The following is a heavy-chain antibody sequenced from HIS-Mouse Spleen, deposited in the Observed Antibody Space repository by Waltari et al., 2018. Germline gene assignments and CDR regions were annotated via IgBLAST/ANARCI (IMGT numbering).Heavy chain of an antibody. Sequence: QLQLQESGPGLVKPSETLSLTCTVSGGSISSSRYFWGWLRQPPGTGLGWIGSIYYSGSTSYHPSLKSRVTISVDTSKNQFSLKLSSVTAADTAVYYCAREIPYSSSWYDWYFDLWGRGTLVTVSS. CDR3: AREIPYSSSWYDWYFDL. V-gene: IGHV4-39*07. CDR2: IYYSGST. D-gene: IGHD6-13*01. CDR1: GGSISSSRYF. J-gene: IGHJ2*01.